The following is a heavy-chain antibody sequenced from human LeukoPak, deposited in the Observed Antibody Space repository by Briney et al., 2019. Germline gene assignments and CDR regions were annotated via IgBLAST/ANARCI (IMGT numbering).Heavy chain of an antibody. CDR2: IYYSGST. CDR3: ARDVLLDP. J-gene: IGHJ5*02. CDR1: GGSISSGSYY. Sequence: SETLSLTCTVSGGSISSGSYYWSWIRQPAGKGLEWIGYIYYSGSTNYNPSLKSRVTISVDTSKNQFSLKLSSVTAADTAVYYCARDVLLDPWGQGTLVTVSS. V-gene: IGHV4-61*10.